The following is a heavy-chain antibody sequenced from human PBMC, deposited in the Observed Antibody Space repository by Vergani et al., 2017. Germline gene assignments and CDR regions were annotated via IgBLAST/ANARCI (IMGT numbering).Heavy chain of an antibody. CDR1: GFTFSSYG. CDR3: AKGTAMSLDY. V-gene: IGHV3-30*18. Sequence: QVQLVESGGGVVQPGRSLRLSCAASGFTFSSYGMHWVRQAPGKGLEWVAVISYDGSNKYYADSVKGRFTISRDNSKNTLYLQMNSLRAEDTAVYYCAKGTAMSLDYWGQGTLVTVSS. CDR2: ISYDGSNK. J-gene: IGHJ4*02. D-gene: IGHD5-18*01.